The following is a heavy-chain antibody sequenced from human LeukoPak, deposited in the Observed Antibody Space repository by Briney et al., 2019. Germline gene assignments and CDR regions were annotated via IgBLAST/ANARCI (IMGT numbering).Heavy chain of an antibody. V-gene: IGHV4-39*01. D-gene: IGHD3-10*01. Sequence: SETLSLTCTVSGGSISSSSYYWVWIRQPPGKGLEWIGSIYYSGSTYYNPSLKSRVTISVDTSKNQFSLKLSSVTAADTAVYYCARLRDYGSGTNAHFDYWGQGTLVTVSS. CDR2: IYYSGST. CDR1: GGSISSSSYY. J-gene: IGHJ4*02. CDR3: ARLRDYGSGTNAHFDY.